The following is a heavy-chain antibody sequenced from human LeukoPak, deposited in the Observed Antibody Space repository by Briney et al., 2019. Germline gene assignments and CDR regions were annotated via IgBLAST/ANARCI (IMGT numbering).Heavy chain of an antibody. J-gene: IGHJ4*02. D-gene: IGHD2-2*01. CDR3: VKDMRVRSSSPRGDIDS. CDR2: ISGSSRGT. CDR1: GFSFDSYS. Sequence: QPGGSLRLSCAASGFSFDSYSMSWVRQTPGKGLEWVSAISGSSRGTFYADSVKGRFSLSRDNSKNMLYLQMNSLRDEDTAIYYCVKDMRVRSSSPRGDIDSWGQGTPVTVSS. V-gene: IGHV3-23*01.